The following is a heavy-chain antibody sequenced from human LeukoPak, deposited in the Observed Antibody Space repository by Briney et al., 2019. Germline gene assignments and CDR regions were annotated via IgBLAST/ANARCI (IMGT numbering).Heavy chain of an antibody. Sequence: SQALSLTCTVSGGFIGDGGYYWSWIRQPPGKGLEWIGYIYHSGFTSYNPSLKSRVTVSVDRSENQFSLKLNFVTAADTAIYYCATTPVGSTRFFDFWGPGTLLSVSS. CDR3: ATTPVGSTRFFDF. D-gene: IGHD1-26*01. CDR2: IYHSGFT. J-gene: IGHJ4*02. CDR1: GGFIGDGGYY. V-gene: IGHV4-30-2*01.